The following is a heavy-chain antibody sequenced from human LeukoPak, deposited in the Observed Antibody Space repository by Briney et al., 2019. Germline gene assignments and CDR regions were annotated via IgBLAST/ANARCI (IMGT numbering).Heavy chain of an antibody. CDR1: GGSFSGYY. CDR2: INHSGST. D-gene: IGHD6-13*01. V-gene: IGHV4-34*01. CDR3: ARWPRMAAAGPYYYYYGIDV. J-gene: IGHJ6*02. Sequence: SETLSLTCAVYGGSFSGYYWSWIRQPPGKGLEWIGEINHSGSTNYNPSLKSRVTISVDTSKNQFSLKLSSVTAADTAVYSCARWPRMAAAGPYYYYYGIDVWGQGTTVTVSS.